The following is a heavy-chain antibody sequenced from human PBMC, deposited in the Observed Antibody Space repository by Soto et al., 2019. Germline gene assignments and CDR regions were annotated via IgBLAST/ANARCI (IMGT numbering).Heavy chain of an antibody. CDR3: ARDRMHGRGGMDV. V-gene: IGHV3-48*03. J-gene: IGHJ6*02. Sequence: PGWSLRLSCAASGFTFSSYEMNWVRQAPGKGLEWVSYISSSGSTIYYADSVKGRFTISRDNAKNSLYLQMNSLRAEDTAVYYCARDRMHGRGGMDVWGQGTTVTVSS. CDR1: GFTFSSYE. CDR2: ISSSGSTI.